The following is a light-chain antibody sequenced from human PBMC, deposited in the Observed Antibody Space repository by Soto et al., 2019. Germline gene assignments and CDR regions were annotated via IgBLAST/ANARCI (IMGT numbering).Light chain of an antibody. J-gene: IGKJ1*01. CDR2: DVS. CDR1: QSVSSW. V-gene: IGKV1-5*01. Sequence: DIQMTQSPSTLSASVGDRVTFTCRASQSVSSWLAWYQQKPGKAPRLLIYDVSSLESGVPSRFSGSGSGTEFTLTISNLQPDDSATYYCQQYKTYWTFGQGTKVEIK. CDR3: QQYKTYWT.